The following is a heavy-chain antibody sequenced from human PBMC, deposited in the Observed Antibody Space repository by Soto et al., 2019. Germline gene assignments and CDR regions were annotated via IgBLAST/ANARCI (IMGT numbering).Heavy chain of an antibody. Sequence: SETLSLTCAVYGGSFSGYYWSWIRQPPGKGLEWIGEINHSGSTNYNPSLKSRVTISVDTSKNQFSLKLSSVTAADTAVYYCARGLYYYGSGSYEFRYYYGMDVWGQGTTVTVSS. V-gene: IGHV4-34*01. CDR1: GGSFSGYY. J-gene: IGHJ6*02. D-gene: IGHD3-10*01. CDR3: ARGLYYYGSGSYEFRYYYGMDV. CDR2: INHSGST.